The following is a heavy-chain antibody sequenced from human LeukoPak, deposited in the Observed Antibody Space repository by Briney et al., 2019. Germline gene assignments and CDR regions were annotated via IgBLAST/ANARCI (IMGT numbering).Heavy chain of an antibody. D-gene: IGHD5-18*01. CDR2: INPNSGGT. CDR1: GYTFTSYG. Sequence: ASVKVSCKASGYTFTSYGISWVRQAPGQGLEWMGWINPNSGGTNYAQKFQGRVTMTRDTSISTAYMELSRLRSDDTAVYYCGYSYGDQPYNWFDPWGQGTLVTVSS. V-gene: IGHV1-2*02. CDR3: GYSYGDQPYNWFDP. J-gene: IGHJ5*02.